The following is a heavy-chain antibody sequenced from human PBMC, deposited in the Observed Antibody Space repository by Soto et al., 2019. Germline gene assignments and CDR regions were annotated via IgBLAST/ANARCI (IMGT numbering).Heavy chain of an antibody. D-gene: IGHD3-22*01. Sequence: PSETLSLTCTVSGGSISSYYWSWIRQPAGKGLEWIGRIYTSGSTNYNPSLKSRVTMSVDTSKNQFSLKLSSVTAADTAVYYCARVSDSSGYYLYFDYSGQGALVTVYS. CDR2: IYTSGST. J-gene: IGHJ4*02. CDR1: GGSISSYY. V-gene: IGHV4-4*07. CDR3: ARVSDSSGYYLYFDY.